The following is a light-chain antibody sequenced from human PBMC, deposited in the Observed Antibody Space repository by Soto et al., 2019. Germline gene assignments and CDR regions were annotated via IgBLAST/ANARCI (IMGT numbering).Light chain of an antibody. CDR3: LQYGSSSS. CDR2: CAS. Sequence: EIVMTQSPGTLSLSPGERATLSCRARQRVSSSYLAWYQQKRGQAPRLLIYCASSRATGSPDRFSGSGSATDFTITISRREAIDFAWYYCLQYGSSSSFGGGNQGELK. CDR1: QRVSSSY. J-gene: IGKJ4*01. V-gene: IGKV3-20*01.